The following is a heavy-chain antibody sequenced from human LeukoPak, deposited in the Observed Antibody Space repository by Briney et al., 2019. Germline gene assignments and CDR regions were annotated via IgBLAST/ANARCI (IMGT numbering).Heavy chain of an antibody. J-gene: IGHJ4*02. CDR3: ARRIQLWALDY. CDR1: GFTFSDYY. V-gene: IGHV3-11*01. D-gene: IGHD5-18*01. CDR2: ISSSGSTI. Sequence: GGSLRLSCAASGFTFSDYYMSWIRQAPGKGLEWASYISSSGSTIYYADSVKGRFTISRDNAKNSLYLQMNSLRAEDTAVYYCARRIQLWALDYWGQGTLVTVSS.